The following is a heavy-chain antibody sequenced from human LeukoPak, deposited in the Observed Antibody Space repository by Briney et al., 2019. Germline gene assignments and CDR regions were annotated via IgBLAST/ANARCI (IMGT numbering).Heavy chain of an antibody. CDR1: GGTFSSYA. J-gene: IGHJ4*02. CDR3: ARATGGDILTGDPAPPVFDY. D-gene: IGHD3-9*01. Sequence: ASVKVSCKASGGTFSSYAISWVRQAPGQGLEWMGGIIPIFGTANYAQKFQGRVTITADESTSTPYMELSSLRSEDTAVYYCARATGGDILTGDPAPPVFDYWGQGTLATVSS. CDR2: IIPIFGTA. V-gene: IGHV1-69*01.